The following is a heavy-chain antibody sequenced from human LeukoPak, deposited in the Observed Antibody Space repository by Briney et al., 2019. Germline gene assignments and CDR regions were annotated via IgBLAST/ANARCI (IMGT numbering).Heavy chain of an antibody. J-gene: IGHJ4*02. CDR1: GFTFDESA. Sequence: HSGRSLRLSCAASGFTFDESAMHWVRQAPGKGLEWVSGISWNSASIDYADSVKGRFTISRDNAKKSLYLQMNSLRAEDTALYFCAKIDYGGNDWGQGTLVTVSS. D-gene: IGHD4-23*01. CDR3: AKIDYGGND. CDR2: ISWNSASI. V-gene: IGHV3-9*01.